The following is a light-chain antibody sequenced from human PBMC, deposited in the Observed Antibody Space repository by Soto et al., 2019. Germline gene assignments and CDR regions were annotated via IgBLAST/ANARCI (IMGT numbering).Light chain of an antibody. Sequence: DIVMTQSPDSLAVSLGERATMHCKSSESVLYRSNGRNYLAWYQQKPGQPPKVLFYWASTRESGVPDRFSGSGSGTDFTLTISSLQAEDVAVYFCQQYSSSPWTFGQGTKVEIK. CDR1: ESVLYRSNGRNY. J-gene: IGKJ1*01. V-gene: IGKV4-1*01. CDR2: WAS. CDR3: QQYSSSPWT.